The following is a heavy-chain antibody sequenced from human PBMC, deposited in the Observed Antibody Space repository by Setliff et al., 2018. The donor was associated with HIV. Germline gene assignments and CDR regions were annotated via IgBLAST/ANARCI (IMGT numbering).Heavy chain of an antibody. V-gene: IGHV3-30*02. CDR1: GFTFSSYG. Sequence: GGSLRLSCAASGFTFSSYGMHWVRQAPGKGLESVAFIRYDGSKSFYADSVKGRFSVSRDSSKSTLYLQMNSLRPEDTAVYYCATDVSGYYDRSGPLRSPGIDYWGQGSMVTVSS. D-gene: IGHD3-22*01. CDR2: IRYDGSKS. J-gene: IGHJ4*02. CDR3: ATDVSGYYDRSGPLRSPGIDY.